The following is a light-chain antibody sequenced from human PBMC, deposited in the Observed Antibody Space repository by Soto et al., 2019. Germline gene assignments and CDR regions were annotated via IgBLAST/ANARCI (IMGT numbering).Light chain of an antibody. CDR1: SSDVGTYNL. CDR3: CSFAGSSTYV. CDR2: EGS. J-gene: IGLJ1*01. Sequence: QSALTQPASVSGSPGQSITISCTGTSSDVGTYNLVSWYQQHPGKAPTVMIYEGSKRPSGVSNRLSGSKSGNTASLTISGIQAEDEADYYCCSFAGSSTYVFGTGTKLTVL. V-gene: IGLV2-23*01.